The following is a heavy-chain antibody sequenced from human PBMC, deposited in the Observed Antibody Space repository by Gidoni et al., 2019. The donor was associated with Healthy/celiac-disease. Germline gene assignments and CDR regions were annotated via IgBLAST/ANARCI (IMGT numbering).Heavy chain of an antibody. V-gene: IGHV3-30*18. J-gene: IGHJ4*02. D-gene: IGHD6-13*01. CDR2: ISYDGSNK. CDR3: AKDPAAGTGGRFDY. Sequence: QVQLVESGGGVVQPGRSLRLSCAASGFTFSSYGMHLVRQAPGKGLEWVAVISYDGSNKYYADSVKGRFTISRDNSKNTLYLQMNSLRAEDTAVYYCAKDPAAGTGGRFDYWGQGTLVTVSS. CDR1: GFTFSSYG.